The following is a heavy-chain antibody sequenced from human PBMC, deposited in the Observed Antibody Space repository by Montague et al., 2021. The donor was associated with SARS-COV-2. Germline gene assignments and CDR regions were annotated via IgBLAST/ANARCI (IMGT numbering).Heavy chain of an antibody. CDR3: ARGHQGVAMIVVVMIGAKYYFDY. V-gene: IGHV4-34*01. J-gene: IGHJ4*02. D-gene: IGHD3-22*01. CDR2: INHGGST. CDR1: GGSFNDYY. Sequence: SETLSLTCAVYGGSFNDYYWSWIRQPPGKGLEWIGEINHGGSTNYSPSLKSRVTISADTSKNQFSLKLQSVTAADTANYYCARGHQGVAMIVVVMIGAKYYFDYWGQGSLVTVSS.